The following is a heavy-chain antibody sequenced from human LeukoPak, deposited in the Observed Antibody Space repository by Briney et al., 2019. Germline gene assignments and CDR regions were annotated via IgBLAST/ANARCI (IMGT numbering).Heavy chain of an antibody. D-gene: IGHD3-22*01. V-gene: IGHV3-30*04. J-gene: IGHJ4*02. Sequence: SGGSLRLSCAASGFTFSSYAMHWVRQAPGKGLEWVAVISYDGSNKYYADSVKGRFTISRDNSKNTLYLQMNSLRAEDTAVYYCAKGGIVVVNEVDYWGQGTLVTVSS. CDR1: GFTFSSYA. CDR3: AKGGIVVVNEVDY. CDR2: ISYDGSNK.